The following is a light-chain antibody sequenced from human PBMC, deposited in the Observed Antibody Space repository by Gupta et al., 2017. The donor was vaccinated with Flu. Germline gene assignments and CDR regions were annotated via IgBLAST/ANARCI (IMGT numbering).Light chain of an antibody. CDR2: DAS. CDR3: QQRSNWPPL. CDR1: QSISNY. Sequence: PATLSVSPGERATLSCRASQSISNYLAWYQQKPGQAPRLLIYDASNRATGIPARFSGSGSGTDFTLTISSLEPEDFAVYYCQQRSNWPPLFGPGTKVDIK. V-gene: IGKV3-11*01. J-gene: IGKJ3*01.